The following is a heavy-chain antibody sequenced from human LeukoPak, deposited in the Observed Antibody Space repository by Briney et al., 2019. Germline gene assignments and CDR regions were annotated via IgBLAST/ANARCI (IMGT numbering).Heavy chain of an antibody. CDR2: ISSSSSYI. Sequence: GGSLRLSCAASGFTFSDYVMNWVRQAPGKGLEWVSSISSSSSYIYYADSVKGRFTISRDNAKNSLYLQMNSLRAEDTAVYYCARAYVDTAMVTGFDYWGQGTLVTVSS. CDR1: GFTFSDYV. D-gene: IGHD5-18*01. J-gene: IGHJ4*02. CDR3: ARAYVDTAMVTGFDY. V-gene: IGHV3-21*01.